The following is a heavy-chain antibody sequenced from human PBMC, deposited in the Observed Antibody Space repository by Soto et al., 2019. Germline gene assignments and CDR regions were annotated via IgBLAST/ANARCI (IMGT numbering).Heavy chain of an antibody. J-gene: IGHJ4*02. Sequence: GASVKVSCNVSGYTLTELSMHWVRQAPGKGLEWMGGFDPEDGETIYAQKFQGRVTMTEDTSTDTAYMELSSLRSEDTAVYYCATDLGFDWFVFDYWGQGTLVTVSS. CDR1: GYTLTELS. V-gene: IGHV1-24*01. CDR3: ATDLGFDWFVFDY. CDR2: FDPEDGET. D-gene: IGHD3-9*01.